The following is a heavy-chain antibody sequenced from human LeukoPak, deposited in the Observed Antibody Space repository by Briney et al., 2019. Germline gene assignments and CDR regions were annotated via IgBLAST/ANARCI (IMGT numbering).Heavy chain of an antibody. D-gene: IGHD4-17*01. J-gene: IGHJ4*02. CDR3: AITDYGDYSY. CDR1: GGSFSGYY. V-gene: IGHV4-34*01. Sequence: SETLSLTCAVYGGSFSGYYWSWIRQPPGKGLEWIGEINHSGSTNYNPSLKSRVTISVDTSKNQFSLKLSSVTAADTAVYYCAITDYGDYSYWGQGTLVTVSS. CDR2: INHSGST.